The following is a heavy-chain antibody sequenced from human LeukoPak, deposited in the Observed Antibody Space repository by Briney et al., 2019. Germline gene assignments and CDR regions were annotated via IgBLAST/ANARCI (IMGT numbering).Heavy chain of an antibody. CDR3: VRDGYGAYYFDY. CDR2: ISSSISYI. D-gene: IGHD4/OR15-4a*01. Sequence: GGSLRLSCAASGFTFSSYSMNWVRQAPGKGLEWVSSISSSISYIYCADSVKGRFTISRDNAKNSLYLQMSSLRAEDTAVYYCVRDGYGAYYFDYWGQGTLVIVSS. CDR1: GFTFSSYS. V-gene: IGHV3-21*01. J-gene: IGHJ4*02.